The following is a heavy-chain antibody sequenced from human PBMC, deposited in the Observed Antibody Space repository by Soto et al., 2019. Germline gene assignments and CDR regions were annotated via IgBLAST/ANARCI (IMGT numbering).Heavy chain of an antibody. Sequence: ASVKASSKAPGYNFTGYYMRWVRPAPGQGLEWMGQINTNSGGTKYVQKFEGRVTMTRDSSISTAYMELSRLRSDDTAVYSCAGEGNYYYGMDVWGQGTTVTVSS. CDR1: GYNFTGYY. CDR3: AGEGNYYYGMDV. D-gene: IGHD6-13*01. CDR2: INTNSGGT. J-gene: IGHJ6*02. V-gene: IGHV1-2*06.